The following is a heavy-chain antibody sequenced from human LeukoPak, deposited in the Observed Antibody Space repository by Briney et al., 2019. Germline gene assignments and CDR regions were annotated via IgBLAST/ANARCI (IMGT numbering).Heavy chain of an antibody. CDR2: IYYSGST. CDR1: GGSISSSSYY. J-gene: IGHJ4*02. D-gene: IGHD4-11*01. Sequence: PSETLSLTCTDSGGSISSSSYYWGWIRQPPGKGLEWIGNIYYSGSTYYNPSLKSRVTISVDTSKNQFSLKLSSVTAADTAVYYCASYYSGYFDYWGQGTLVTVSP. V-gene: IGHV4-39*01. CDR3: ASYYSGYFDY.